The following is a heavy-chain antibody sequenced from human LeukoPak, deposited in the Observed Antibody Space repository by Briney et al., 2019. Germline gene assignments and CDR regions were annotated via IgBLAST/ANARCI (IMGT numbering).Heavy chain of an antibody. D-gene: IGHD2-15*01. V-gene: IGHV5-51*03. Sequence: GGGLKVSRMGSGYSFTSYWIDGVRPMPGKGLEWLELIYPGDSDTRYRPSFQGQVTISADSSTRTAYMQWSSLNASDTAMYYCARAPCRGGSCYSPNGIGDPWFDPWGQGTLVTVAS. CDR1: GYSFTSYW. CDR3: ARAPCRGGSCYSPNGIGDPWFDP. CDR2: IYPGDSDT. J-gene: IGHJ5*02.